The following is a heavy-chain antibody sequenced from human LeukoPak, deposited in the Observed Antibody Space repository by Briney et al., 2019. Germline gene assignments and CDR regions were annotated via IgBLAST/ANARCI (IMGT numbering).Heavy chain of an antibody. D-gene: IGHD4-23*01. J-gene: IGHJ2*01. Sequence: SETLSLTCTVSGGSISSGGYYWSWIRQHPGKGLEWIGYIYYSGSTYYNPSLKSRVTISVDTSKNLFSLKLSSVTAADTAVYYCARDRYTVVSWYFDLWGRGTLVTVSS. CDR3: ARDRYTVVSWYFDL. CDR1: GGSISSGGYY. CDR2: IYYSGST. V-gene: IGHV4-31*03.